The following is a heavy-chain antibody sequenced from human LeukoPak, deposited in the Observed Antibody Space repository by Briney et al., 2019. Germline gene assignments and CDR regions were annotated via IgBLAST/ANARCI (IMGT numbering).Heavy chain of an antibody. D-gene: IGHD3-22*01. Sequence: GGSLRLSCAASGFTFSSYGMHWVRQAPGKGLEWVAVIWYDGSNKYYADSVKGRFTISRDNSKNTLYLQMNSLRAEDTAVYYCARDSAYYYDSSGYLPGGGFDYWGQGTLVTVSS. CDR2: IWYDGSNK. CDR3: ARDSAYYYDSSGYLPGGGFDY. CDR1: GFTFSSYG. V-gene: IGHV3-33*01. J-gene: IGHJ4*02.